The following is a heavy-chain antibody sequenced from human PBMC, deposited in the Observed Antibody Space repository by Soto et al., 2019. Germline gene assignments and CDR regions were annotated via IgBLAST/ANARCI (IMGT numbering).Heavy chain of an antibody. V-gene: IGHV3-30*18. CDR2: ISYDGSNK. Sequence: GSLRLSYAASGSIFRGYGMHWVRQAPGKGLEWVAVISYDGSNKYYADSVKGRFTISRDNSKNTLYLQMNSLRAEDTAVYYCAKSLSSGWHHDAFDIWGQGTMVTVSS. D-gene: IGHD6-19*01. CDR3: AKSLSSGWHHDAFDI. CDR1: GSIFRGYG. J-gene: IGHJ3*02.